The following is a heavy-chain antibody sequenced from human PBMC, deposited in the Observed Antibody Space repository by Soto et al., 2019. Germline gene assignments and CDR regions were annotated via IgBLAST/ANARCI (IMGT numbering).Heavy chain of an antibody. D-gene: IGHD2-2*01. CDR2: IYPGDSDT. V-gene: IGHV5-51*01. CDR3: ARQVVVVPAAIMGSGYYMDV. Sequence: PGESLKISCKGSGYSFTSYWIGWVRQMPGKGLEWMGIIYPGDSDTRYSPSFQGQVTISADKSISTAYLQWSSLKASDTAMYYCARQVVVVPAAIMGSGYYMDVWGKGTTVTVSS. CDR1: GYSFTSYW. J-gene: IGHJ6*03.